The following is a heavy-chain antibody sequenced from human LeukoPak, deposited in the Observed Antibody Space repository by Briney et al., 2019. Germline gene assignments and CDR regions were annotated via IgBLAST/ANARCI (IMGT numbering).Heavy chain of an antibody. CDR3: ATPPYGDYQGMDV. CDR2: IIPILGIA. J-gene: IGHJ6*02. Sequence: PVKVSCKASGGTFSSYAISWVRQAPGQGLEWMGRIIPILGIANYAQKFQGRVTITADKSTSTAYMELSGLRSEDTAVYYCATPPYGDYQGMDVWGQGTTVTVSS. CDR1: GGTFSSYA. D-gene: IGHD4-17*01. V-gene: IGHV1-69*04.